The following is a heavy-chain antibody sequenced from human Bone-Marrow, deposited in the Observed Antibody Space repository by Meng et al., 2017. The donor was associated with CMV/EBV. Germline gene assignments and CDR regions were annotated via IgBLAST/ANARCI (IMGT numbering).Heavy chain of an antibody. D-gene: IGHD3-3*01. J-gene: IGHJ6*02. CDR2: IYWNDDK. Sequence: SGPTLVKPTQTLTLTCTFSGFSLSTSGVGVGWIRQPPGKALEWLALIYWNDDKRYSPSLKSRLTITKDTSKNQVVLTMTNMDPVDTATYYCAHSRVTIFGVPTSGMDVWGQRTTVTVSS. CDR3: AHSRVTIFGVPTSGMDV. V-gene: IGHV2-5*01. CDR1: GFSLSTSGVG.